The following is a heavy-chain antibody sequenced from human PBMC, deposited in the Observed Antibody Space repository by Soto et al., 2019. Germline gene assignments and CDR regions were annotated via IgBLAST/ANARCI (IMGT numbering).Heavy chain of an antibody. V-gene: IGHV5-51*01. Sequence: GESLKISCQGSGYSFTSYWIGWVRQMPGKGLEWMGIIYPGDSDTRYSPSFQGQVTITADKSISTAYLQWSSLKASDTAMYYCARRARSYSGNYYYGMDVGGQGTTVTGS. J-gene: IGHJ6*02. D-gene: IGHD1-26*01. CDR1: GYSFTSYW. CDR2: IYPGDSDT. CDR3: ARRARSYSGNYYYGMDV.